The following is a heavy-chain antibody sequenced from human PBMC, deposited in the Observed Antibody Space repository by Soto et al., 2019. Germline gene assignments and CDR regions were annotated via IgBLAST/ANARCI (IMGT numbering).Heavy chain of an antibody. J-gene: IGHJ6*02. Sequence: QVQLVQSGAEVKKPGASVKVSCKASGYTFTSYGISWVRQAPGQGLEWMGWISAYNGNTNYAQKLQGRVTMTTDTSTSTAYMELRSLRCDDTDVYDCARDRDIVATIAGWGMDVWGQGTTVTVSS. V-gene: IGHV1-18*04. CDR3: ARDRDIVATIAGWGMDV. CDR1: GYTFTSYG. D-gene: IGHD5-12*01. CDR2: ISAYNGNT.